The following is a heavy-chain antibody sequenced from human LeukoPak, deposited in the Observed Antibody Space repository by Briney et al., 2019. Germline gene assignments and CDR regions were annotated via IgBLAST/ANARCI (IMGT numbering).Heavy chain of an antibody. CDR3: ARVTKGYCSSTSCPTTDAFDI. D-gene: IGHD2-2*01. CDR1: GFTFSSYE. J-gene: IGHJ3*02. V-gene: IGHV3-74*01. Sequence: GGSLRLSCAASGFTFSSYEMNWVRQAPGKGLVWVSRINSDGSSTSYADSVKGRFTISRDNAKNTLYLQMNSLRAEDTAVYYCARVTKGYCSSTSCPTTDAFDIWGQGTMVTVSS. CDR2: INSDGSST.